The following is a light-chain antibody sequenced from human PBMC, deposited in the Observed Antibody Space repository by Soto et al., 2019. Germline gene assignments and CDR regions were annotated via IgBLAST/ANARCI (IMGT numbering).Light chain of an antibody. CDR3: CSYAGSSTPVV. CDR1: SSDVGSYNL. Sequence: QSALTQPASVSGSPGQSITISCTGTSSDVGSYNLVSWYQQHPGKAPKLMIYEGSKRPSGVSNRFSGSKCGNTASLTISGLQAEDEADYYCCSYAGSSTPVVFGGGTK. V-gene: IGLV2-23*01. CDR2: EGS. J-gene: IGLJ2*01.